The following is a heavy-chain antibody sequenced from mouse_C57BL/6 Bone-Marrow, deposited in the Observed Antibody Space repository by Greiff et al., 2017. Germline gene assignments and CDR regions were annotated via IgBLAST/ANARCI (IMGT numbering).Heavy chain of an antibody. CDR2: ISYDGSN. D-gene: IGHD1-1*01. J-gene: IGHJ1*03. CDR3: AREGNYGGWYFEG. CDR1: GYSITSGYY. V-gene: IGHV3-6*01. Sequence: VQLKESGPGLVKPSQSLSLTCSVTGYSITSGYYWNWIRQFPGNKLEWMGYISYDGSNNYNPSLKNRISITRDTSKNQFFLKLNSVTTEDTATYYCAREGNYGGWYFEGWGTGTTVTVSS.